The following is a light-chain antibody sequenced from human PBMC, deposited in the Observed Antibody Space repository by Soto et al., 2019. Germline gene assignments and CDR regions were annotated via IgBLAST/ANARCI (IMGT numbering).Light chain of an antibody. Sequence: EIVMTQSPDTLSLSPGERVTLSCRASQSVSSKLVWYQQKPGQAPRLLIYGASTRATGIPARFSGSGSGTEFTLSISSLQSEDFALYYCQQYDEWPQTFGQGTKVDIK. V-gene: IGKV3-15*01. CDR2: GAS. CDR3: QQYDEWPQT. CDR1: QSVSSK. J-gene: IGKJ1*01.